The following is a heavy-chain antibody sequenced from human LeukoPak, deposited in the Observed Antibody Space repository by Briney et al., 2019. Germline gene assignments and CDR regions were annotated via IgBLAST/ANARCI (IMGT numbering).Heavy chain of an antibody. D-gene: IGHD6-13*01. J-gene: IGHJ2*01. CDR1: VFTFSSYD. CDR2: IGTAGDI. Sequence: GGSLRPSCAASVFTFSSYDMHWVRQATGKGLEWVSGIGTAGDIYYPGSVKGRFTISRENAKNSLYLQVNSLRAGDTAVYYCARAGYSSTWYSRYFDLWGRGTLVTVSS. CDR3: ARAGYSSTWYSRYFDL. V-gene: IGHV3-13*01.